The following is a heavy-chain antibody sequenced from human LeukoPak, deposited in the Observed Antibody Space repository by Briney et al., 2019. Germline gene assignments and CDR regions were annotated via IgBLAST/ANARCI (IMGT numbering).Heavy chain of an antibody. V-gene: IGHV4-59*01. J-gene: IGHJ6*02. CDR2: VHYSDSN. D-gene: IGHD6-13*01. Sequence: SETLSLTCTVSGGSISSYFWSWIRQPPGKGLEWIAYVHYSDSNNYNPSLRSRVTISLDKSKNQFSLMLTSVSAADTAVYYCARESATVSLYSSSCYCAFYYYYYGMDVWGQGTTVTVSS. CDR3: ARESATVSLYSSSCYCAFYYYYYGMDV. CDR1: GGSISSYF.